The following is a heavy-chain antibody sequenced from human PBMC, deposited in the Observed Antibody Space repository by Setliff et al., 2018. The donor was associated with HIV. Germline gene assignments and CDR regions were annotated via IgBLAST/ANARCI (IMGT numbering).Heavy chain of an antibody. J-gene: IGHJ4*02. CDR2: IYYSGST. CDR1: GGSIRRSIYY. Sequence: SETLSLTCTVSGGSIRRSIYYWGWIRQPPGKGLEWIGSIYYSGSTYYNPSLKSRVTISVDTSKNQFSLKLSSVTAADTAVYYCARHRASSSGFPLDFWGQGILVTVSS. CDR3: ARHRASSSGFPLDF. V-gene: IGHV4-39*07. D-gene: IGHD6-6*01.